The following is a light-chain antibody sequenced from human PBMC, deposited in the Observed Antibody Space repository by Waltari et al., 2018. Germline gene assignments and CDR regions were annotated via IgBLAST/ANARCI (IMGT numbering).Light chain of an antibody. CDR3: SSYAGSSVA. CDR1: NSVVGVYKF. Sequence: HSALTPPPSVSGSPGQSVPISCGGVNSVVGVYKFVSWYQQHPGKAPKLMISDVTKRPSGVPDRFSGSKSGNTASLTISGLQAEDEADYYCSSYAGSSVAFGGGTKLTVL. CDR2: DVT. V-gene: IGLV2-11*01. J-gene: IGLJ2*01.